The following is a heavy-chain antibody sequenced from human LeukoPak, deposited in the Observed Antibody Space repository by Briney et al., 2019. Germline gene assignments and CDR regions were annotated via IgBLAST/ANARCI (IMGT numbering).Heavy chain of an antibody. J-gene: IGHJ4*02. D-gene: IGHD3-9*01. V-gene: IGHV3-9*01. CDR3: AKDDYDILTGSGGFDY. Sequence: GGSLRLSCAASGFTYDDYAMHWVRQAPGKGLEWVSGISWNSGSIGYADSVKGRFTISRDNAKNSLYLQMNTLRAEDTALYYCAKDDYDILTGSGGFDYWGQGTLVTVSS. CDR2: ISWNSGSI. CDR1: GFTYDDYA.